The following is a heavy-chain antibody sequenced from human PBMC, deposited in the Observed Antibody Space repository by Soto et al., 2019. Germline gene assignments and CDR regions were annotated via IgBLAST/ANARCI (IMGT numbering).Heavy chain of an antibody. D-gene: IGHD2-15*01. CDR1: GGSISSYY. Sequence: SETLSLTCTVSGGSISSYYWSWIRQPPGKGLEWIGYIYYSGSTNYNPSLKSRVTISVDTSKNQFSLKLSSVTAADTAVYYCATLADHSRYYGMDVWGQGTTVTVSS. CDR3: ATLADHSRYYGMDV. J-gene: IGHJ6*02. CDR2: IYYSGST. V-gene: IGHV4-59*01.